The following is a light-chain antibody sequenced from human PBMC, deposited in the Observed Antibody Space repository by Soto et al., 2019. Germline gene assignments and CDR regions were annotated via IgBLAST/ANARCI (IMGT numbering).Light chain of an antibody. CDR2: GAS. J-gene: IGKJ5*01. CDR3: PLYGRSPLS. CDR1: QSVSSF. Sequence: SYRASQSVSSFLAWYQQKPGQAPRLLIYGASTRATGIPARFSGSVSGTDFTPTISCLVPKHFAAYYCPLYGRSPLSFGPGTRLEIK. V-gene: IGKV3-20*01.